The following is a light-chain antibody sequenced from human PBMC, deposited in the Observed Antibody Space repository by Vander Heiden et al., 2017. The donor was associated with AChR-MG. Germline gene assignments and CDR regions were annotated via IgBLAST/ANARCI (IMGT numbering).Light chain of an antibody. V-gene: IGLV1-47*01. CDR2: RNN. CDR1: SSNIGSNY. J-gene: IGLJ2*01. Sequence: QSVLTQPPSASVTPGPRATISCSGSSSNIGSNYVYWYQQLPGTAPKLLIYRNNQRPSGVPDRFSGSKSGTSASLAISGLRSEDEADYYCAAWDDSLSGVVFGGGTKLTV. CDR3: AAWDDSLSGVV.